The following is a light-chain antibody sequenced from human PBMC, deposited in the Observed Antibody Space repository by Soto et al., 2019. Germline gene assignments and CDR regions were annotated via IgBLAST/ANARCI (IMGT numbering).Light chain of an antibody. CDR1: QGISSD. Sequence: DIQMTQSPSTLSATAGDRVTITCRASQGISSDLAWYQQNPGKAPKLLIYAASSLQSGVPSRFSGSGYGKEFTLTISSLQSEDFAVYYCQQYNDWPPLTFGGGTKVDIK. CDR3: QQYNDWPPLT. V-gene: IGKV1-9*01. CDR2: AAS. J-gene: IGKJ4*01.